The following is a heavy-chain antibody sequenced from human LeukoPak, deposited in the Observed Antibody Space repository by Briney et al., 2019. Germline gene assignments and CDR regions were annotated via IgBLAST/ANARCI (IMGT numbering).Heavy chain of an antibody. Sequence: ASVKVSCKASAYMFTDYYLHWVRQAPGQGLEWMGWIKAESGRTHYAQKFQGGVTMTRDTSISTAYMELSRLRSDDTALYYCARGGKYGCSGGSCYSDYWGQGTLVTVSS. D-gene: IGHD2-15*01. J-gene: IGHJ4*02. CDR1: AYMFTDYY. CDR3: ARGGKYGCSGGSCYSDY. CDR2: IKAESGRT. V-gene: IGHV1-2*02.